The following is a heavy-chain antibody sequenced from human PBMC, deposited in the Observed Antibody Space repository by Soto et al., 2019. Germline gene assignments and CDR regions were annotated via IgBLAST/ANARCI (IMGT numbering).Heavy chain of an antibody. CDR2: IIPIFGTA. V-gene: IGHV1-69*13. Sequence: GXSVKVSCKASGGTFSSYAISWVRQAPVQGLEWMGGIIPIFGTANYAQKFQGRVTITADESTSTAYMELSSLRSEDTAVYYCASSYYDSSGYYTFFDYWGQGTPVTVSS. J-gene: IGHJ4*02. D-gene: IGHD3-22*01. CDR1: GGTFSSYA. CDR3: ASSYYDSSGYYTFFDY.